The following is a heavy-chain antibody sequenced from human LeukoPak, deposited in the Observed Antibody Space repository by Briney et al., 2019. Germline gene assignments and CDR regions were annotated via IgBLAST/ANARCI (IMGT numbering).Heavy chain of an antibody. J-gene: IGHJ4*02. D-gene: IGHD2-8*02. Sequence: GGSLRLSCAASGFTFSSYAMSWVRQAPGKGLEWVSAISGSGGSTYYAYSVKGRFTISRDDSKNTLYLQMNSLRAEDSAVYYCARVDRFKSTVRSIDYWGQGTQVTVSS. V-gene: IGHV3-23*01. CDR1: GFTFSSYA. CDR2: ISGSGGST. CDR3: ARVDRFKSTVRSIDY.